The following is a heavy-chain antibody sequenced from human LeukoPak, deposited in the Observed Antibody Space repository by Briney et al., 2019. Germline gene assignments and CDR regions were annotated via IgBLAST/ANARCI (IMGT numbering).Heavy chain of an antibody. J-gene: IGHJ4*02. CDR1: GFTFDDYA. CDR2: ISWNSGSI. Sequence: GGSLRLSCAASGFTFDDYAMHWVRHAPGKGLEWVSGISWNSGSIGYADSVKGRFTISRDNAKKSLYLQMNSLRAEDTAVYYCARPRGCGSSRCNNFDYWGQGTLVTVSS. D-gene: IGHD2-2*01. CDR3: ARPRGCGSSRCNNFDY. V-gene: IGHV3-9*01.